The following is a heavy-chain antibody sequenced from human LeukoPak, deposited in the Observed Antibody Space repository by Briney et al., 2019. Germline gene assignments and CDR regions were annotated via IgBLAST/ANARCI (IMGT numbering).Heavy chain of an antibody. CDR3: ANIAAPPTYYYYYYMDV. CDR2: ISGSGGST. Sequence: GGSLRLSCAASGFTFSSYAMSWVRLAPGKGLEWVSAISGSGGSTYYADSVKGRFTISRDNSKNTLYLQMNSLRAEDTAVYYCANIAAPPTYYYYYYMDVWGKGTTVTVSS. D-gene: IGHD6-6*01. J-gene: IGHJ6*03. CDR1: GFTFSSYA. V-gene: IGHV3-23*01.